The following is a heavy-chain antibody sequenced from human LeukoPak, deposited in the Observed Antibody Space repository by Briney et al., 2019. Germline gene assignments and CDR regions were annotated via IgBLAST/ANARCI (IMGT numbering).Heavy chain of an antibody. V-gene: IGHV3-23*01. Sequence: GGSLRLSCAASGFTFSNYAMSWVRQAPGKGLEWVSAISGSGGSTNYADAVKGRFTISRDNSENTLYLQMNSLRVEDTALYFCAKAQSIAAAGTIAHDYWGQGALVTVSS. J-gene: IGHJ4*02. D-gene: IGHD6-13*01. CDR3: AKAQSIAAAGTIAHDY. CDR2: ISGSGGST. CDR1: GFTFSNYA.